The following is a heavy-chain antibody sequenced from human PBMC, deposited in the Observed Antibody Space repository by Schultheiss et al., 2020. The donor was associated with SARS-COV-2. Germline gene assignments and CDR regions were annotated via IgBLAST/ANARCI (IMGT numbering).Heavy chain of an antibody. D-gene: IGHD4-17*01. Sequence: GGSLRLSCAASGFTFSSYAMSWVRQAPGKGLEWVSAISGSGGSTYYADSVKGRFTISRDNSKNTLYLQMNSLRAEDTAVYYCAKEIYGGLANYGDVDYWGQGTLVTVSS. CDR2: ISGSGGST. CDR3: AKEIYGGLANYGDVDY. J-gene: IGHJ4*02. V-gene: IGHV3-23*01. CDR1: GFTFSSYA.